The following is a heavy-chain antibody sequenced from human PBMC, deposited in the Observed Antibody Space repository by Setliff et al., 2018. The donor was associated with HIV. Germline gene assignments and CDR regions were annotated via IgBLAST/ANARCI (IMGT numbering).Heavy chain of an antibody. CDR3: ATRAYDSRGYLRSRVSGAAFDI. CDR1: GYTLTELS. J-gene: IGHJ3*02. V-gene: IGHV1-24*01. Sequence: GASVKVSCKVSGYTLTELSIHWVRQTPGKGLEWMGGFDPQYDKTFYAQKFQGRVTMSENTSTDTAYMELSSLRSEDTAVYYCATRAYDSRGYLRSRVSGAAFDIWVQGTMVTVSS. D-gene: IGHD3-22*01. CDR2: FDPQYDKT.